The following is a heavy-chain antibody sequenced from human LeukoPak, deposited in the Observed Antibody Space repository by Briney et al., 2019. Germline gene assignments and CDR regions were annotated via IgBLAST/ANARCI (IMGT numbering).Heavy chain of an antibody. D-gene: IGHD3-22*01. CDR1: GYTFTNYY. Sequence: ASVKVSCKASGYTFTNYYIHWVRQAPGQGLEWMGLINPGGDNTDYAQNFQGRVTMTRDTSTSTVYMGLSSLRSEDTAVYYCAREDYYDSGSNDYWGQGTLVTVSS. CDR2: INPGGDNT. J-gene: IGHJ4*02. V-gene: IGHV1-46*01. CDR3: AREDYYDSGSNDY.